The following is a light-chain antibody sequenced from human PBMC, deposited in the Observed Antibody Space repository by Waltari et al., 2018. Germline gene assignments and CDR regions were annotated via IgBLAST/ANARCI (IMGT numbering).Light chain of an antibody. Sequence: PATLSLSPGERATLSCRASQSVSSHLAWYQHKPGQAPRLLIYDASNRATGIPTRFSGSGSGTDFTLTISSLEPEDFAVYYCQQRSNWPRTFGQGTKVEMK. CDR3: QQRSNWPRT. CDR1: QSVSSH. V-gene: IGKV3-11*01. J-gene: IGKJ1*01. CDR2: DAS.